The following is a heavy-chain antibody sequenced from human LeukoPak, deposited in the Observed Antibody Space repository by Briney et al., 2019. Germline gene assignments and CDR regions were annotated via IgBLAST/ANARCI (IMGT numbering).Heavy chain of an antibody. D-gene: IGHD6-19*01. CDR2: IYYSGST. J-gene: IGHJ4*02. V-gene: IGHV4-59*12. Sequence: SETLSLSCTVSGGSISSYYWSWIRQPPGKGLEWIGYIYYSGSTNYNPSLKSRVTMSVDTSKNQFSLKLSSVTAADTAVYYCARGGSSGPAGWWGQGTLVTVSS. CDR1: GGSISSYY. CDR3: ARGGSSGPAGW.